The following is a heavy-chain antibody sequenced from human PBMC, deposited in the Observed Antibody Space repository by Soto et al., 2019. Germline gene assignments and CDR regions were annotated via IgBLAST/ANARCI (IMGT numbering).Heavy chain of an antibody. CDR3: ARVERGTATTVVDAFDI. V-gene: IGHV4-34*01. D-gene: IGHD1-1*01. Sequence: QVQLQQWGAGLLKPSETLSLTCAVYGGFVSSGSYYWSWIRQPPGKGLEWIGEMSHSGGTHFNPSLKSRVTIAVDTSKNQISLKMSPVTAADTALYYCARVERGTATTVVDAFDIWGPGTMVTVSS. CDR1: GGFVSSGSYY. J-gene: IGHJ3*02. CDR2: MSHSGGT.